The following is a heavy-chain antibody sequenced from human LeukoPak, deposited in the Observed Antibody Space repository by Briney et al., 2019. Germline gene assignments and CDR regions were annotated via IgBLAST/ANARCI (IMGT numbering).Heavy chain of an antibody. CDR2: ISSDGSRT. J-gene: IGHJ4*02. V-gene: IGHV3-74*01. CDR1: GLTFSNYW. Sequence: GGSLRLSCAASGLTFSNYWMHWVCQVPGKGLVWVSRISSDGSRTSFADSVKGRFTISRDNSKNTLFPQMNNLRVEDMAVLYCAKDWNWAIDYWGQGTLVTVSS. D-gene: IGHD1-7*01. CDR3: AKDWNWAIDY.